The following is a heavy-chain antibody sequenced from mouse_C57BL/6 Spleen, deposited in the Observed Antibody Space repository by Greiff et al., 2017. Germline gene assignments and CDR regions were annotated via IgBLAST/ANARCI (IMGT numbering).Heavy chain of an antibody. CDR2: IHPSASDT. D-gene: IGHD4-1*01. CDR3: AIGVGPWYFDV. CDR1: GYTFTSYW. V-gene: IGHV1-74*01. J-gene: IGHJ1*03. Sequence: QVQLKQPGAELVKPGASVKVSCKASGYTFTSYWMHWVKQRPGQGLEWIGRIHPSASDTNYNQTFKGKATLTVDKSSSTAYMQLISLTSEDSSVYYCAIGVGPWYFDVWGTGTTVTVSS.